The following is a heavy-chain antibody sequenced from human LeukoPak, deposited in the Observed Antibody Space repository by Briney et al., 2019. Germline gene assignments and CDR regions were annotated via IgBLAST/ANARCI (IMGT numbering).Heavy chain of an antibody. V-gene: IGHV4-31*03. CDR1: GGSISSGGYY. D-gene: IGHD6-25*01. CDR2: IYYSGST. J-gene: IGHJ4*02. Sequence: PSETLSLTCTVSGGSISSGGYYWSWIRQHPGKGLEWIGYIYYSGSTYYNPSLKSRATISVDTSKNQFSLKLSSVTAADTAVYYCARDRTSAAGFDYWGQGTLVTVSS. CDR3: ARDRTSAAGFDY.